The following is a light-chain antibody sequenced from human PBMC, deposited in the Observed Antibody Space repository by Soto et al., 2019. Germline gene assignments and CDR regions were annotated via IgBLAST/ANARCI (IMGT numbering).Light chain of an antibody. CDR3: QQYGPSPMYT. CDR2: CAS. Sequence: EIVLTESPGPLSLSPGERATLSCRASQSFNSSYWAWYQQKPGQAPTLLIYCASTRATGIPGRFSGSASGTDFTLTISRLEPEDFAVYYCQQYGPSPMYTFGQGTNLEIK. CDR1: QSFNSSY. J-gene: IGKJ2*01. V-gene: IGKV3-20*01.